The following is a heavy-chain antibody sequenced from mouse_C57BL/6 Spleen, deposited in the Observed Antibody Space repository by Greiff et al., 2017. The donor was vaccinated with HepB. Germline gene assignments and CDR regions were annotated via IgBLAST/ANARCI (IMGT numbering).Heavy chain of an antibody. Sequence: QVQLQQPGAELVKPGASVKMSCEASGYTFTSYWINWVKQRPGQGLEWIGDIYPGSGSTNYNEKFKSKATLTVDTSSSTVYMQLSSLTSEDSAVYYCAREGLVASWFADWGTGTTVTVSA. CDR3: AREGLVASWFAD. CDR2: IYPGSGST. V-gene: IGHV1-55*01. J-gene: IGHJ1*03. D-gene: IGHD1-1*01. CDR1: GYTFTSYW.